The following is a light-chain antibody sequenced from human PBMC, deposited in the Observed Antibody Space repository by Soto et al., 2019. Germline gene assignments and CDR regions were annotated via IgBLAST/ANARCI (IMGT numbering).Light chain of an antibody. J-gene: IGLJ1*01. CDR1: SSDVGGYNC. V-gene: IGLV2-14*01. Sequence: QSALTQPASVSRSPGQSITVSCTGTSSDVGGYNCVSWYQQYPGKAPKLMIYDVTNRPSGVSYRFSGSKSGNTASLTISGLQAEDEADYYCSSCTSSATFVFGTGTKVTVL. CDR3: SSCTSSATFV. CDR2: DVT.